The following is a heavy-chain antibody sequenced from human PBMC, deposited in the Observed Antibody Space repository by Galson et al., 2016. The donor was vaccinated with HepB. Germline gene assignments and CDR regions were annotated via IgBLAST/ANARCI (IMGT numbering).Heavy chain of an antibody. Sequence: SLRLSCAASGFTFSDYYMTWIRQAPGKGLEWVSYISSSGTTIYYADSVKGRFTISRDNAKNSLYLYMNSLRAEDTAVYYCARPLGYSGSFIDYWGQGTLVTVSS. D-gene: IGHD1-26*01. CDR1: GFTFSDYY. CDR3: ARPLGYSGSFIDY. V-gene: IGHV3-11*04. J-gene: IGHJ4*02. CDR2: ISSSGTTI.